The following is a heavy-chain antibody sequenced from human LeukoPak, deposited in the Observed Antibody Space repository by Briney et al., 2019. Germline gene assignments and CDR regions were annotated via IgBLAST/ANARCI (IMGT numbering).Heavy chain of an antibody. V-gene: IGHV3-11*04. Sequence: GGSLRLSCAASGFNFIDSYMSWVRQAPGKGLEWISYISDSGKTIYYADSVKGRFTISRDNAKNSLFLQMNSLRAEDTSIYYCVRFYSYVIDYWGQGALVTVSP. CDR1: GFNFIDSY. CDR3: VRFYSYVIDY. D-gene: IGHD5-18*01. CDR2: ISDSGKTI. J-gene: IGHJ4*02.